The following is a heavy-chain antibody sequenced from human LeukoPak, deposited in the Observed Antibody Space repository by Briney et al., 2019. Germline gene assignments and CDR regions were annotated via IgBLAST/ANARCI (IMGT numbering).Heavy chain of an antibody. V-gene: IGHV4-34*01. CDR3: ARARAGPDRYYFDY. CDR1: GGSFSGYY. CDR2: INHSGST. D-gene: IGHD1-14*01. J-gene: IGHJ4*02. Sequence: SETLSLTCAVYGGSFSGYYWSWIRQPPGKGLERIGEINHSGSTNYNPSLKSRVTISVDTSKNQFSLKLSSVTAADTAVYYCARARAGPDRYYFDYWGQGTLVTVSS.